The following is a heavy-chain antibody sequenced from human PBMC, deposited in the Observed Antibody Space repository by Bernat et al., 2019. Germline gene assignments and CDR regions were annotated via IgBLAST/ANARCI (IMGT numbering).Heavy chain of an antibody. D-gene: IGHD4-23*01. J-gene: IGHJ4*02. V-gene: IGHV4-34*01. Sequence: QLQLQESGPGLVKPSETLSLTCAVYGGSFSGYYWSWIRQPPGKGLEWIGEINHSGSTNYNPSLKSRVTISVDTSKNQFSLKLSSVTAADTAVYYCARGLRWPQYYFDYWGQGTLVTVSS. CDR2: INHSGST. CDR1: GGSFSGYY. CDR3: ARGLRWPQYYFDY.